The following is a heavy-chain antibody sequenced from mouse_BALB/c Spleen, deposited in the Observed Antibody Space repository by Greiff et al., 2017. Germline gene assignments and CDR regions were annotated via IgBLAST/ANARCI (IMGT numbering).Heavy chain of an antibody. V-gene: IGHV5-15*02. J-gene: IGHJ4*01. CDR1: GFTFSDYG. Sequence: EVQGVESGGGLVQPGGSRKLSCAASGFTFSDYGMAWVRQAPGKGPEWVAFISNLAYSIYYADTVTGRFTISRENAKNTLYLEMSSLRSEDTAMYYCARGYYGSDYYAMDYWGQGTSVTVSS. CDR3: ARGYYGSDYYAMDY. D-gene: IGHD1-1*01. CDR2: ISNLAYSI.